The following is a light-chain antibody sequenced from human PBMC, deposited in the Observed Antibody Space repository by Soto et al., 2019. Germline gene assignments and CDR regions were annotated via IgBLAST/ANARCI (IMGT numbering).Light chain of an antibody. J-gene: IGLJ3*02. CDR3: AACDDSLSAGV. V-gene: IGLV1-47*01. CDR2: RNN. Sequence: QSVLTQSPSASGTPGQRVTISCSGSSSNIGNNYVYWYHQLPGTAPKVLIYRNNQQPSGVPDRFSGSKSGTTASLAISGLRSEDEADYYCAACDDSLSAGVFGGGTKLTVL. CDR1: SSNIGNNY.